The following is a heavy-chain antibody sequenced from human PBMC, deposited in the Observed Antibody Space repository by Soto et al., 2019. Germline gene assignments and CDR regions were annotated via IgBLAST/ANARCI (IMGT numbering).Heavy chain of an antibody. V-gene: IGHV1-58*02. CDR3: AADRRYCSGGNCEDY. CDR2: IVVGSGHT. D-gene: IGHD2-15*01. CDR1: GFTFTSSA. J-gene: IGHJ4*02. Sequence: QMQLVQSGPEVKKPGTSVKVSCKASGFTFTSSAMQWVRQARGQRLEWIGWIVVGSGHTNYAQKFQERVTITRGMSKNTAYMELSSLRAEDTAVYYCAADRRYCSGGNCEDYWGQGTLVNVSS.